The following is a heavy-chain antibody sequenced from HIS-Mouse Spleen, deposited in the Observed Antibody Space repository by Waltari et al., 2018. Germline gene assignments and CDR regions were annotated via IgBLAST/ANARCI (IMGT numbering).Heavy chain of an antibody. CDR3: AREGDSGSYFDY. V-gene: IGHV3-7*01. Sequence: EVQLVESGGGLVQPGGSLRLSCAAAGFTFSCFWMCWVRQAPGKGLEWVANIKQDGSEKYYVDSVKGRFTISRDNAKNSLYLQMNSLRAEDTAVYYCAREGDSGSYFDYWGQGTLVTVSS. CDR2: IKQDGSEK. CDR1: GFTFSCFW. J-gene: IGHJ4*02. D-gene: IGHD1-26*01.